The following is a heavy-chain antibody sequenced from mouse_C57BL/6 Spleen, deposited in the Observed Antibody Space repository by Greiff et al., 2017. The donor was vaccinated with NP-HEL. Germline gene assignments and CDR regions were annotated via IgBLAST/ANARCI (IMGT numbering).Heavy chain of an antibody. V-gene: IGHV1-18*01. J-gene: IGHJ1*03. CDR2: INPNNGGT. CDR3: ARKNYDGYWNFDV. D-gene: IGHD2-4*01. Sequence: EVQLQESGPELVKPGASVKIPCKASGYTFTDYNMDWVKQSHGKSLEWIGDINPNNGGTIYNQKFKGKATLTVDKSSSTAYMELRSLTSEDTAVYYCARKNYDGYWNFDVWGTGTTVTVSS. CDR1: GYTFTDYN.